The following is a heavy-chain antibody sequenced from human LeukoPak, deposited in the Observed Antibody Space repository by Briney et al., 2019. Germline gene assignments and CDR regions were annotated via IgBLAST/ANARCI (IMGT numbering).Heavy chain of an antibody. Sequence: GASVKVSCKASGGTFSSYAISWVRQAPGQGLEWMGGIIPIFGTANYAQKFQGRVTITADESTSTAYMELSSLRSEDTAVYYCARGSSPAYDILTGTLPYGMDVWGKGTTVTVSS. D-gene: IGHD3-9*01. J-gene: IGHJ6*04. CDR2: IIPIFGTA. CDR3: ARGSSPAYDILTGTLPYGMDV. V-gene: IGHV1-69*13. CDR1: GGTFSSYA.